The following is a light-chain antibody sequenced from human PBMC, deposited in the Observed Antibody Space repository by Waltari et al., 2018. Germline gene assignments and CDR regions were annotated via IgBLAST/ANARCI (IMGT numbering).Light chain of an antibody. CDR3: QQYGSSVMYT. CDR1: QSITKKF. V-gene: IGKV3-20*01. Sequence: VLTQSPGTLSLSPGESATLSCRASQSITKKFFAWYHQKPGQAPRLLIYGASSRAAGIPDRFSGSGSGTDFTLTISRLEPEDSAVYYCQQYGSSVMYTFGQGTKLEIK. J-gene: IGKJ2*01. CDR2: GAS.